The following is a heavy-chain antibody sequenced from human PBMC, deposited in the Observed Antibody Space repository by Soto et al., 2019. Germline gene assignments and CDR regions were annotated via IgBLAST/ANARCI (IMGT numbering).Heavy chain of an antibody. V-gene: IGHV3-48*02. Sequence: EVPLVESGGGVVQPGESLRLSCATSGFTFSSYSMNWVRQAPGKGLEWVSYISSSSSTIFYADSVRGRFTISRENAKNSLYLQMNSLKDDDTAVYYCARASSPGNYFYYYGMNVWGQGTTVTVSS. CDR1: GFTFSSYS. CDR3: ARASSPGNYFYYYGMNV. D-gene: IGHD6-13*01. J-gene: IGHJ6*02. CDR2: ISSSSSTI.